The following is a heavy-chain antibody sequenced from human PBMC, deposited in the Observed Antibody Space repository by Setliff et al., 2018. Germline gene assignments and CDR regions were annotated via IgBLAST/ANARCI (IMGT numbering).Heavy chain of an antibody. CDR1: GGSFSGYY. J-gene: IGHJ3*02. D-gene: IGHD3-3*01. Sequence: SETLSLTCAVYGGSFSGYYWSWIRQPPGKGLEWIGSIYYSGSTYYNPSLKSRVTISVDTSKNQFSLKLSSVTAADTAVYYCARDYPYYDFRSGPSSDAFDIWGQGTMVTVS. V-gene: IGHV4-34*01. CDR3: ARDYPYYDFRSGPSSDAFDI. CDR2: IYYSGST.